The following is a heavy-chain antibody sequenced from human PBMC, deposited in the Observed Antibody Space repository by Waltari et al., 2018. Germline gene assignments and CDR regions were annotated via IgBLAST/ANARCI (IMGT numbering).Heavy chain of an antibody. CDR2: IYYTGTT. Sequence: QVQLQESGPGLVKPSQTLSLTCTVSGGSISSGDYFWTWIRQPPGKGLEWIGYIYYTGTTYNNPSLTSRVFISRDTSKSQFSLKLSSVTAADTAVYYCARVSQSPFIATRRGYYFDYWGQGTLVTVSS. J-gene: IGHJ4*02. D-gene: IGHD6-6*01. CDR1: GGSISSGDYF. V-gene: IGHV4-30-4*08. CDR3: ARVSQSPFIATRRGYYFDY.